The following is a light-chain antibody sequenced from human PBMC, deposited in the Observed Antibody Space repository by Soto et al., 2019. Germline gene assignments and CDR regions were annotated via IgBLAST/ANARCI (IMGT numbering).Light chain of an antibody. CDR2: RNN. CDR1: SSNIGRSY. CDR3: AAWDDSLSGVV. Sequence: QSVLTQPPSASGTPGQRVTISRSGSSSNIGRSYVFWYKQLPGTAPRLLIYRNNQRPSGVPDRFAGSKSGTGASLAISGLRSDDEAVYYCAAWDDSLSGVVFGGGTKLTVL. V-gene: IGLV1-47*01. J-gene: IGLJ2*01.